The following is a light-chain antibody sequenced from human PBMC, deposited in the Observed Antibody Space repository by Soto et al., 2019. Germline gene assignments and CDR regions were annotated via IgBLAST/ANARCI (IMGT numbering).Light chain of an antibody. CDR1: SSDVGGYNY. CDR3: SSYAGSNHLV. Sequence: QSALTQPPSASGSPGQSVTISCTGTSSDVGGYNYVSWYQQHPGKAPKLMIYEVSKRPSGVPDLFSGSKSGNTASLTVSGLQAEDEADYYFSSYAGSNHLVFGTGTKVTVL. J-gene: IGLJ1*01. CDR2: EVS. V-gene: IGLV2-8*01.